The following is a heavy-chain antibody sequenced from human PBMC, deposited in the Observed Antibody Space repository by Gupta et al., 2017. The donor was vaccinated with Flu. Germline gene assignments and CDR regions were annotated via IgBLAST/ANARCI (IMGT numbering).Heavy chain of an antibody. D-gene: IGHD1-26*01. CDR3: ARDCRLVGATTGFDY. CDR2: IYHSGST. V-gene: IGHV4-38-2*02. Sequence: QVQLQESGPGLVKPSETLSLTCAVSGYSISSGYYWGWLRQPPGKGLEWIGSIYHSGSTYYNPSLKSRVTISVDTSKNQFSLKLSSVTAADTAVYYCARDCRLVGATTGFDYWGQRTLVTVSS. CDR1: GYSISSGYY. J-gene: IGHJ4*02.